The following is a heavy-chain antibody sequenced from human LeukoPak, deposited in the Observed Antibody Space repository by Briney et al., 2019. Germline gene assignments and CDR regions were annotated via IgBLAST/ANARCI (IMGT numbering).Heavy chain of an antibody. CDR3: AATTYCSSTSCPDLYYYYGMDV. V-gene: IGHV1-58*01. D-gene: IGHD2-2*01. CDR2: IVAGSGNT. Sequence: GTSVKVSCKASGFTFTSSAVQWVRQARGQRLEWIGWIVAGSGNTNYAQKFQERVTITRDMSTSTAYMELSSLRSEDTAVYYCAATTYCSSTSCPDLYYYYGMDVWGKGTTVTVSS. J-gene: IGHJ6*04. CDR1: GFTFTSSA.